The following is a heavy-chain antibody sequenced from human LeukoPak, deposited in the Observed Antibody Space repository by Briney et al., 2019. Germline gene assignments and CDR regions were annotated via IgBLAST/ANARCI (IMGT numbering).Heavy chain of an antibody. CDR2: IYYSGST. D-gene: IGHD2-2*01. J-gene: IGHJ4*02. Sequence: SETLSLTCTVSGGSISSSSYYWGWIRQPPGKGLEWIGSIYYSGSTYYNPSLKSRVTISVDTSKNQFSLKLSSVTAADTAVYYCARRFSGYCSSTSCSYFDYWGQGTLVTVSP. V-gene: IGHV4-39*01. CDR3: ARRFSGYCSSTSCSYFDY. CDR1: GGSISSSSYY.